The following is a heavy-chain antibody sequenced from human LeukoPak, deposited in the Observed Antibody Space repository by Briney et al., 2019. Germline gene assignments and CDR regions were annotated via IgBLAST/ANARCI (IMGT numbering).Heavy chain of an antibody. V-gene: IGHV3-49*04. Sequence: GGSLRLSCTASGFTFGDYAMSWVRRAPGKGLEWVGFIRSKAYGGTTEYAASVKGRFTISRDDSKTIAYLQMNSLKIEDTAVYYCTRGRSWFDPWGQGTLVTVSS. CDR1: GFTFGDYA. J-gene: IGHJ5*02. CDR2: IRSKAYGGTT. CDR3: TRGRSWFDP.